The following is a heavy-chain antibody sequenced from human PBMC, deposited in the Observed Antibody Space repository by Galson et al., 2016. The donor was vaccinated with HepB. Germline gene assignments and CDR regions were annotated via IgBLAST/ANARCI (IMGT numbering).Heavy chain of an antibody. Sequence: SVKVSCKASGYIFSSCDINWVRQASGQGLEWMGWMNSNSGNTVYAQKFQGRLTMTRNTSISTAYMELSSLTSEDTAIYFCARGRGTFGYWGQGSLVTVSS. CDR3: ARGRGTFGY. CDR1: GYIFSSCD. D-gene: IGHD3-10*01. CDR2: MNSNSGNT. J-gene: IGHJ4*02. V-gene: IGHV1-8*02.